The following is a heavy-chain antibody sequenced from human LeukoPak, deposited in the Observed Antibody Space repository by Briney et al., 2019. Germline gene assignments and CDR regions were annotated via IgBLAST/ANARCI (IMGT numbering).Heavy chain of an antibody. J-gene: IGHJ3*02. D-gene: IGHD2-2*02. CDR1: GGSISSYY. CDR3: ARAIYRVDAFDI. CDR2: IYYSGST. V-gene: IGHV4-59*01. Sequence: SETLSLTGTVSGGSISSYYWSWIRQPPGKGLEWIGYIYYSGSTNYNPSLKSRVTISVDTSKNQFSLKLSSVTAADTAVYYCARAIYRVDAFDIWGQGTMVTVSS.